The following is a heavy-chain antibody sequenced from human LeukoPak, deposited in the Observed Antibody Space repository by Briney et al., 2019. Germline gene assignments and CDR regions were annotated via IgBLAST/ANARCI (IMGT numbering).Heavy chain of an antibody. Sequence: GESLKISCKGSGYSFTSYWIGWVRQMPGKGLEWMGIIYPGDSDTRYSPSFQGQVTISADKSISTAYLQWSSLKASDTAMYYCARHFSIAAAGQGWFDPWGQGTLVTVSS. D-gene: IGHD6-13*01. CDR2: IYPGDSDT. CDR1: GYSFTSYW. V-gene: IGHV5-51*01. J-gene: IGHJ5*02. CDR3: ARHFSIAAAGQGWFDP.